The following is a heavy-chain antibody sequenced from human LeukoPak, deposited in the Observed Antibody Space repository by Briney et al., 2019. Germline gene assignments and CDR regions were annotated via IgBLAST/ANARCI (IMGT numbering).Heavy chain of an antibody. Sequence: SETLSLTCTVSGGSISSSSYYWGWIRQPPGKGLEWIGSIYYSGSTYYNPSLKSRVFISADTSKNQFSLKLSSVTAADTAVYYCTRPNGSGSKYNMDVWGKGTTVTVSS. J-gene: IGHJ6*03. CDR2: IYYSGST. CDR3: TRPNGSGSKYNMDV. CDR1: GGSISSSSYY. V-gene: IGHV4-39*01. D-gene: IGHD3-10*01.